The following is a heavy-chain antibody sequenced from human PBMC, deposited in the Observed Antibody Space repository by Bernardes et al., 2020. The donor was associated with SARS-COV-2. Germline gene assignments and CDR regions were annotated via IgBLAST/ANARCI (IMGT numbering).Heavy chain of an antibody. V-gene: IGHV3-73*01. J-gene: IGHJ4*02. CDR2: IRSKPNGYAT. Sequence: GGSLRLSCAASGFNFTGSAIQWVRQPSGNGLEWIGRIRSKPNGYATTYAASLKGRFVISRDDSRNTAYLQIHSLKIEDTAVYYCTGDYLYWDQGTLVSVSS. CDR1: GFNFTGSA. CDR3: TGDYLY. D-gene: IGHD4-17*01.